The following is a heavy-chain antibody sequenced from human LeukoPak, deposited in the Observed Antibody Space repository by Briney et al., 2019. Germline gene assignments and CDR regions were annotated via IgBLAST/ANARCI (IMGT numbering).Heavy chain of an antibody. CDR2: IYPGDSDT. Sequence: GESLKISCKGSGYSFTSYWIGWVRQMPGKGLEWMGIIYPGDSDTRYSPSFQGQVPISADKPISTAYLQWSSLKASDTAMYYCARRPVYYYDSSGYPAYYFDYWGQGTLVTVSS. CDR1: GYSFTSYW. V-gene: IGHV5-51*01. CDR3: ARRPVYYYDSSGYPAYYFDY. D-gene: IGHD3-22*01. J-gene: IGHJ4*02.